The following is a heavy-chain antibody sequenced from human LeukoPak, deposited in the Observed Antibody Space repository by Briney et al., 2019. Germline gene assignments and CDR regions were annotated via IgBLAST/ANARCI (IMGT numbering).Heavy chain of an antibody. CDR2: FDPEDGET. CDR3: ARGYYYDSSGFLSGTHDY. J-gene: IGHJ4*02. Sequence: ASVKVSCKVSGYTLTELSMHWVRQAPGKGLEWMGGFDPEDGETIYAQKFQGRVTMTEDTSTDTAYMELSSLRSEDTAVYYCARGYYYDSSGFLSGTHDYWGQGTLVTVSS. D-gene: IGHD3-22*01. CDR1: GYTLTELS. V-gene: IGHV1-24*01.